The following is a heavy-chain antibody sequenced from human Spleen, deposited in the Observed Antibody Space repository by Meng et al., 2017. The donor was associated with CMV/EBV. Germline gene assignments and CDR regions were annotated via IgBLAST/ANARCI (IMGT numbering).Heavy chain of an antibody. Sequence: GESLKISCQGSGYTFTNYWIGWVRQMPGKGLEWMGIISPGDSDTRYSPSFHGQVTISADKSINTATAYLQWSSLKASDTAIYYCARQDIEAGGYDHYFDLWGRGTLVTVSS. D-gene: IGHD6-13*01. CDR3: ARQDIEAGGYDHYFDL. V-gene: IGHV5-51*01. CDR1: GYTFTNYW. CDR2: ISPGDSDT. J-gene: IGHJ2*01.